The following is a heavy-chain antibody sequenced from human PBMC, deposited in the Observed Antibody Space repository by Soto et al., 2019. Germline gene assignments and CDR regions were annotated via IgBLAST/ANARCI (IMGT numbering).Heavy chain of an antibody. J-gene: IGHJ6*02. CDR2: IRSKANSYAT. Sequence: GSLRLSCAASGFTFSGSAMHWVRQASGKGLEWVGRIRSKANSYATAYAASVKGRFTISRDDSKNTAYLQMNSLKTEDTAVYYCTREKQLEYYYYYYGMDVWGQGTTVTVSS. CDR1: GFTFSGSA. V-gene: IGHV3-73*01. D-gene: IGHD6-13*01. CDR3: TREKQLEYYYYYYGMDV.